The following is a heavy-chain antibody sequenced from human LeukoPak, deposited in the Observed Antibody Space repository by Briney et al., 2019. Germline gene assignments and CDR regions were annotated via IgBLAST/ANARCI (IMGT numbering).Heavy chain of an antibody. V-gene: IGHV3-23*01. D-gene: IGHD6-19*01. J-gene: IGHJ3*02. CDR3: IKQWLYLGAFDI. Sequence: GGSLRLSCAASGFTFSSYAMSWVRQAPGKGLEWVSAISGSGGSTSYADSVKGRFTISRDNSKNTLYLQMNSLGAEDTALYYCIKQWLYLGAFDIWGQGTMVTVSS. CDR2: ISGSGGST. CDR1: GFTFSSYA.